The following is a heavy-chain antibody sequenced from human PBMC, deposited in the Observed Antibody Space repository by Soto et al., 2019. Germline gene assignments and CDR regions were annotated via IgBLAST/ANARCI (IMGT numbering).Heavy chain of an antibody. CDR3: AKGVTTIVATGSWFDH. CDR2: ISGSGRTT. CDR1: GFTFNSYA. V-gene: IGHV3-23*01. Sequence: GGSLRLSCAVSGFTFNSYAMNWVRQAPGKGLEWVSSISGSGRTTYYADAVKGRFTISRDNSKNTLFLQMNSLRSEDTAVYYCAKGVTTIVATGSWFDHWGQGTLVTVS. J-gene: IGHJ5*02. D-gene: IGHD5-12*01.